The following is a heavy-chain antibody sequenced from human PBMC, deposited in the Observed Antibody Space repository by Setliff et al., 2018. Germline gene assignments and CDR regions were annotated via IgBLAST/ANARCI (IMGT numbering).Heavy chain of an antibody. D-gene: IGHD3-16*02. V-gene: IGHV4-30-4*08. CDR2: IYYSGST. Sequence: SETLSLTCTVSGGSISSGDYYWSWIRQPPGKGLEWIVYIYYSGSTYYNPSLKSRVTISVDTSKNQFFLKLSSVTAADTAVYYCARGETTYYDYVWGSYRYWTGGYFDYWGQGTLVTVSS. J-gene: IGHJ4*02. CDR3: ARGETTYYDYVWGSYRYWTGGYFDY. CDR1: GGSISSGDYY.